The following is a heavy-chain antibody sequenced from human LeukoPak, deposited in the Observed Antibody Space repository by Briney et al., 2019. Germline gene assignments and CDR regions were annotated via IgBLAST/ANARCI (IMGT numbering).Heavy chain of an antibody. J-gene: IGHJ6*03. V-gene: IGHV3-15*01. Sequence: MSGGSLRLSCAASGLTFSNAWMSWVRQAPGKGLEWVGRIKSKTDGGTTDYAAPVKGRFTISRDDSKNTLYLQMTSLKTEDTAVYYCTTVGAKISAAAGTLLDYYYYMDVWGKGTTVTVSS. CDR1: GLTFSNAW. CDR2: IKSKTDGGTT. D-gene: IGHD6-13*01. CDR3: TTVGAKISAAAGTLLDYYYYMDV.